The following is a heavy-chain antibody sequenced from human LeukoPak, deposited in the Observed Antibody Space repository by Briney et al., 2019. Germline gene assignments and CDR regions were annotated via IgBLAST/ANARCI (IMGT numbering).Heavy chain of an antibody. CDR2: IIPIFGTA. D-gene: IGHD5-18*01. CDR1: GGTFSSYA. V-gene: IGHV1-69*13. J-gene: IGHJ4*02. Sequence: ASVKVSCKASGGTFSSYAISWVRQAPGQGLGWMGGIIPIFGTANYAQKFQGRVTITADESTSTAYMELSSLRSEDTAVYYCARDLLHPTNPWIQLWFFNWGQGTLVTVSS. CDR3: ARDLLHPTNPWIQLWFFN.